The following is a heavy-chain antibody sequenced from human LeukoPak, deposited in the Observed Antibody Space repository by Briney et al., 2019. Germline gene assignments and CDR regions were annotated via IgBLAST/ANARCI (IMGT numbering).Heavy chain of an antibody. CDR3: ARDQYDSVWGSHRPYFDY. D-gene: IGHD3-16*02. Sequence: GASVKVSCKASGGTFSSYAISWVRQAPGQGLEWMGGIIPIFGTANYAQKFQGRVIMTTDTLTSTAYMELRSLRSDDTAVYYCARDQYDSVWGSHRPYFDYWGQGTLVTVSS. V-gene: IGHV1-69*05. CDR2: IIPIFGTA. CDR1: GGTFSSYA. J-gene: IGHJ4*02.